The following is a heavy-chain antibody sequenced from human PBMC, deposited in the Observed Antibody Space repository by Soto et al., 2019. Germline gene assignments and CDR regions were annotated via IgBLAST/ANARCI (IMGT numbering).Heavy chain of an antibody. CDR1: GYTFTSYG. CDR3: ARDDGVYDYGDYFDY. J-gene: IGHJ4*02. V-gene: IGHV1-18*01. Sequence: GASVKVSCKASGYTFTSYGISWVRQAPGQGLQWMGWISAYNGNTNYAQKFQGRVSMTTATSTSTAYMELRSLRSDDTAVYYCARDDGVYDYGDYFDYWGQGTLVTVSS. CDR2: ISAYNGNT. D-gene: IGHD4-17*01.